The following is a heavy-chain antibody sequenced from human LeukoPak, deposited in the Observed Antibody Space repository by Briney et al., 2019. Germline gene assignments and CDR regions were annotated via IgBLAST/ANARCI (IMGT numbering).Heavy chain of an antibody. CDR2: ISAYNGNT. CDR3: ARDRDLAYCGGDCSPYGDY. V-gene: IGHV1-18*01. CDR1: GYSFTSYG. D-gene: IGHD2-21*02. J-gene: IGHJ4*02. Sequence: GESLKISCKGSGYSFTSYGISWVRQAPGQGLEWMGWISAYNGNTNYAQKLQGRVTMTTDTSTSTAYMELRSLRSDDTAVYYCARDRDLAYCGGDCSPYGDYWGQGTLVTVSS.